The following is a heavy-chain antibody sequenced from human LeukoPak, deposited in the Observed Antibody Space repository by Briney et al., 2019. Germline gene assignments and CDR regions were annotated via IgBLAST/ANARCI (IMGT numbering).Heavy chain of an antibody. V-gene: IGHV3-7*05. CDR2: IKQDGSEK. J-gene: IGHJ4*02. Sequence: GGSLRLSCAASGFTFSSYWMSWVRQAPGKGLEWAANIKQDGSEKYYVDSVKGRFTISRDNAKNSLYLQMNSLRAEDTAVYYCASLRYSSGWYEGVFDYWGQGTLVTVSS. CDR1: GFTFSSYW. CDR3: ASLRYSSGWYEGVFDY. D-gene: IGHD6-19*01.